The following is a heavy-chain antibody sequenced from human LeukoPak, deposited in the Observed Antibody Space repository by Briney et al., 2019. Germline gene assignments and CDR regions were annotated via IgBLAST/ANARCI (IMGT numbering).Heavy chain of an antibody. V-gene: IGHV1-3*01. Sequence: ASVKVSCKASGYTFTNYAMHWVRQAPGQRLEWMGWINAGNGNTKYSQKFQGRVTITRDTSASTAYMEVSSLRSEDTAVYYCARLTYYYDSSGQNWFDPWGQGTLVTVSA. D-gene: IGHD3-22*01. CDR2: INAGNGNT. CDR3: ARLTYYYDSSGQNWFDP. CDR1: GYTFTNYA. J-gene: IGHJ5*02.